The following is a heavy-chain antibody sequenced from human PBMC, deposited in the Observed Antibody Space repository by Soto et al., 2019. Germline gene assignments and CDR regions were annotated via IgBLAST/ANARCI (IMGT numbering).Heavy chain of an antibody. D-gene: IGHD6-13*01. CDR3: AKDLAAAGRYYYYYYGMDV. CDR1: GYSFTSYW. J-gene: IGHJ6*02. CDR2: IDPSDSYT. V-gene: IGHV5-10-1*01. Sequence: GESLKISCKGSGYSFTSYWISWVRQMPGKGLEWMGRIDPSDSYTNYSPSFQGHVTISADKSISTAYLQWSSLKASDTAMYYCAKDLAAAGRYYYYYYGMDVWGQGTTVTVSS.